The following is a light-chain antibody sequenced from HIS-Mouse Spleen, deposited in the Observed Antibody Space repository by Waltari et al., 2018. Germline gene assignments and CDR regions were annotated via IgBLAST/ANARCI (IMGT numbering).Light chain of an antibody. V-gene: IGLV2-23*01. J-gene: IGLJ3*02. CDR2: EGS. CDR1: SSDVGSYNL. Sequence: QSALTQPASVSGSPGQSITFSCTGTSSDVGSYNLVSWYQQHPGKAPKLMIYEGSKRHSGVSNRFSGSKSGNTASLTISGLQAEDEADYYCCSYAGSSTWVFGGGTKLTVL. CDR3: CSYAGSSTWV.